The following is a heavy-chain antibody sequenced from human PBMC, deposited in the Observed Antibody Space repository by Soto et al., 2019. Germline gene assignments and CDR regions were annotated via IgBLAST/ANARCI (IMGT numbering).Heavy chain of an antibody. V-gene: IGHV3-15*01. CDR2: IKSKTDGGTT. Sequence: EVQLVESGGGLVKPGGSLRLSCAASGFTFSNAWMSWVRQAPGKGLEWVGRIKSKTDGGTTDYAAPVKGRFTISRDDSKSTLFLQMTSLKTEDTAVYYCTTEKHDYVWGSYRPTYYFDYWGQGTLVIVSS. J-gene: IGHJ4*02. CDR1: GFTFSNAW. D-gene: IGHD3-16*02. CDR3: TTEKHDYVWGSYRPTYYFDY.